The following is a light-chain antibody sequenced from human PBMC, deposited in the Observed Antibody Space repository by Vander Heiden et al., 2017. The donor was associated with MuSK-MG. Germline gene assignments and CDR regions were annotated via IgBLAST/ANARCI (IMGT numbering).Light chain of an antibody. V-gene: IGLV3-19*01. Sequence: SSELTQDPTVSVALGQTVRITCQGDSLRIYYATWYQQKPGQAPLVVVYGKNNRPSGIPDRFSGSNSGNTASLTITGAQAEDEADYYCNSRDSSGNHLYVFGTGTKVSVL. CDR3: NSRDSSGNHLYV. J-gene: IGLJ1*01. CDR1: SLRIYY. CDR2: GKN.